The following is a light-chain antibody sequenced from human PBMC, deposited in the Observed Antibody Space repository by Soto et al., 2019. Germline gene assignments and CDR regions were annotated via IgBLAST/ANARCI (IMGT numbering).Light chain of an antibody. V-gene: IGLV2-14*01. J-gene: IGLJ2*01. CDR2: EIN. CDR1: SSNGGGYKY. Sequence: QSVPTEPASVSGSHGQSITISCTGVSSNGGGYKYVSCYQLHPVNAPKVMIYEINERPSAGYDRFSCSKPGKTASLPISGLQVEDEADYYCSSYTSSNKVFGGGTKVTLL. CDR3: SSYTSSNKV.